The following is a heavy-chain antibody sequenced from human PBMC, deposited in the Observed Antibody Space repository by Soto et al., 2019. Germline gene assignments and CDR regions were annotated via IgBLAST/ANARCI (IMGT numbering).Heavy chain of an antibody. CDR2: VYYSGST. Sequence: SGPTLVNPTQTLTLTCTFSGFSLSTSGMCVSWIRQPPGKGLEWIGYVYYSGSTKYNPSLKSRVIISVDTSKNQFSLKLSSVTAADTAVYYCARGGQLLWFGEPHNWFDPWGQGTLVTVSS. J-gene: IGHJ5*02. V-gene: IGHV4-61*08. CDR1: GFSLSTSGMC. D-gene: IGHD3-10*01. CDR3: ARGGQLLWFGEPHNWFDP.